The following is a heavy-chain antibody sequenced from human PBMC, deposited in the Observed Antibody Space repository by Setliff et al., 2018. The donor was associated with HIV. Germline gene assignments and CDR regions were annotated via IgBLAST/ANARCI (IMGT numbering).Heavy chain of an antibody. D-gene: IGHD3-9*01. V-gene: IGHV3-23*01. Sequence: PGGSLRLSCAASGFTFNNYAMIWVRQAPGKGLEWVSAISDGGGGTDYADSVKGRFTISRDNSRNTLYLQMNSLRAEDTAVYYCATVPLGDWSFDSWGQGTLVTVSS. CDR1: GFTFNNYA. CDR3: ATVPLGDWSFDS. CDR2: ISDGGGGT. J-gene: IGHJ4*02.